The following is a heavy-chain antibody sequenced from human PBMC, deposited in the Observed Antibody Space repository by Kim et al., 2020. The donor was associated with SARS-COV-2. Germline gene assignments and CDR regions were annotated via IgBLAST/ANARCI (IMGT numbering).Heavy chain of an antibody. V-gene: IGHV1-3*01. J-gene: IGHJ5*02. CDR1: GYTFTSYA. D-gene: IGHD2-15*01. CDR3: ARDKCSGGSCYSNPRPYNWFDP. Sequence: ASVKVSCKASGYTFTSYAMHWVRQAPGQRLEWMGWINAGNGNTKYSQKFQGRVTITRDTSASTAYMELSSLRSEDTAVYYCARDKCSGGSCYSNPRPYNWFDPWGQGTLVTVSS. CDR2: INAGNGNT.